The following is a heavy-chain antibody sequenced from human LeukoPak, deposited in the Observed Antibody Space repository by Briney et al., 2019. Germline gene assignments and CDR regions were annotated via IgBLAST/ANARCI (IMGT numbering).Heavy chain of an antibody. Sequence: GASVKVSCKASGYAFTSYAMNWVRQAPGQGLEWMGWINTNTGNPTYAQGFTGRFVFSLDTSVSTAYLQISSLKAEDTAVYYCARGPRGYSYDPYYFDYWGQGTLVTVSS. CDR3: ARGPRGYSYDPYYFDY. CDR1: GYAFTSYA. V-gene: IGHV7-4-1*02. CDR2: INTNTGNP. J-gene: IGHJ4*02. D-gene: IGHD5-18*01.